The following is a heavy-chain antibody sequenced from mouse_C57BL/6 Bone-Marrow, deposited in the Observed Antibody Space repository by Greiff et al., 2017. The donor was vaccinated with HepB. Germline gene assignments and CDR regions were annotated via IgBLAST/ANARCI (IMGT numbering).Heavy chain of an antibody. J-gene: IGHJ2*01. CDR1: GFTFSSYA. Sequence: EVQLQESGEGLVKHGGSLKLSCAASGFTFSSYAMSWVRQTPEKRLEWVAYISSGGDYIYYADTVKGRFTISRDNARNTLYLQMSSLKSEDTAMYYCTIYYYGLYFDYWGQGTTLTVSS. V-gene: IGHV5-9-1*02. CDR2: ISSGGDYI. CDR3: TIYYYGLYFDY. D-gene: IGHD1-1*01.